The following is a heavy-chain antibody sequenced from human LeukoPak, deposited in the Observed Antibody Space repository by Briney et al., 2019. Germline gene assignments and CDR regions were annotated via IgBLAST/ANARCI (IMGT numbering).Heavy chain of an antibody. D-gene: IGHD5-24*01. CDR3: ARLRRDGYNRAHY. CDR1: GGSISSGTYY. CDR2: IYYSGST. Sequence: SETLSLTCTVSGGSISSGTYYWSWIRQPPGKGLEWIGSIYYSGSTYYNPSLKSRVTISVDTSKNQFSLKLSSVTAADTAVYYCARLRRDGYNRAHYWGQGTLVTVSS. J-gene: IGHJ4*02. V-gene: IGHV4-39*01.